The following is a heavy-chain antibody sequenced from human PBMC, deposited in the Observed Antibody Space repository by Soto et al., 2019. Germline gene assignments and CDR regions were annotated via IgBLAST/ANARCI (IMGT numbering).Heavy chain of an antibody. Sequence: PGGSLRLSCAASGFTFSSYAMSWVRQAPGKGLEWVSAISGSGGSTYYADSVKGRFTISRDNSKNTLYLQMNSLRVEDTAVYYCAKANSGSYATRYYGMDVWGQGTTVTVSS. CDR1: GFTFSSYA. CDR3: AKANSGSYATRYYGMDV. V-gene: IGHV3-23*01. J-gene: IGHJ6*02. D-gene: IGHD1-26*01. CDR2: ISGSGGST.